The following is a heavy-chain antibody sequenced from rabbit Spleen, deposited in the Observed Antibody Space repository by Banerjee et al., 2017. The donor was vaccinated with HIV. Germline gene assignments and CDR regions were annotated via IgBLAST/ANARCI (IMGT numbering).Heavy chain of an antibody. CDR3: ARDETHGASNFAFNF. V-gene: IGHV1S43*01. CDR2: IYTNSGTT. CDR1: GIDFSDYYY. Sequence: QQQLEESGGGLVKPGGTLTLTCKASGIDFSDYYYVCWVHQAPGKGLELIACIYTNSGTTWYATWVNGRFTISRSTSLNTVDLKMTSLTAADTATYFCARDETHGASNFAFNFWGPGTLVTVS. J-gene: IGHJ4*01. D-gene: IGHD4-2*01.